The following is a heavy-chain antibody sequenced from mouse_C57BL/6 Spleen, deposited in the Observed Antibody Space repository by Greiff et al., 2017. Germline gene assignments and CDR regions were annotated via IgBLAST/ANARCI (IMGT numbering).Heavy chain of an antibody. CDR3: AREEHFDY. CDR1: GYAFSSSW. V-gene: IGHV1-82*01. CDR2: IYPGDGDT. Sequence: QVQLQQSGPELVKPGASVKISCKASGYAFSSSWMNWVKQRPGKGLEWIGRIYPGDGDTNYNGKFKGKATLTADKSSSTAYMQLSSLTSEDSAVFFCAREEHFDYWGQGTTLTVSS. J-gene: IGHJ2*01.